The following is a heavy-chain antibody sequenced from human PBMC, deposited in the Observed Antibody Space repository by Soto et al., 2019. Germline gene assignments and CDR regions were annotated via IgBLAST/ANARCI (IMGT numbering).Heavy chain of an antibody. Sequence: SETLSLTCTVSGGTIRSSNYYWAWIRQPPGKGLEWIGSIDYSGSTYYNPSLKSRVTISVDTSKNHFSLKLGSVTAADTALYYCSRRAPEVFDPWGQGTLVTVSS. J-gene: IGHJ5*02. V-gene: IGHV4-39*02. CDR3: SRRAPEVFDP. CDR2: IDYSGST. CDR1: GGTIRSSNYY.